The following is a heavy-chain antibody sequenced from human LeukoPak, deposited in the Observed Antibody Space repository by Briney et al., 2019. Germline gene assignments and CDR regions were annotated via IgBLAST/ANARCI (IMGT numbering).Heavy chain of an antibody. CDR2: ISAYNGNT. Sequence: ASVKVSCKVSGYTLTELSMHWVRQAPGQGLEWMGWISAYNGNTNYAQKLQGRVTMTTDTSTSTAYMELRSLRSDDTAVYYCARAYSSSWYEEWAYYYYGMDVWGQGTTVTVSS. V-gene: IGHV1-18*01. D-gene: IGHD6-13*01. J-gene: IGHJ6*02. CDR3: ARAYSSSWYEEWAYYYYGMDV. CDR1: GYTLTELS.